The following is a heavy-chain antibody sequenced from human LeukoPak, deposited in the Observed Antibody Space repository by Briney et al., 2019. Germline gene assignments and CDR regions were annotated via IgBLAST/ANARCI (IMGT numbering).Heavy chain of an antibody. D-gene: IGHD6-19*01. Sequence: HSGGSLRLSCAASGFTFSSYAMSWVRQAPGKGLEWVSAIRGSGGSTYYADSVKGRFTIPRDNSKNTLYLQMNSLRAEDTAVYYCAKRDSSGWQTLDYWGQGTLVTVSS. CDR1: GFTFSSYA. CDR2: IRGSGGST. CDR3: AKRDSSGWQTLDY. J-gene: IGHJ4*02. V-gene: IGHV3-23*01.